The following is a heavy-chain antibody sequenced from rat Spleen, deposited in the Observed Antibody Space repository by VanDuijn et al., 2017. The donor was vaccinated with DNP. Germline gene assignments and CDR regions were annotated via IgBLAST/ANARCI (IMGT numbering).Heavy chain of an antibody. D-gene: IGHD1-6*01. CDR2: ISSGGDNT. Sequence: EVQLVESGGGLVQPGRSLKLSCAASGFTFSDYNMAWVRQAPKKGLEWVASISSGGDNTYYRDSVKGRFTVSREDAKSTLYLQMDSLRSEDTATYYCATHYGYPDYWGQGVMVTVSS. CDR1: GFTFSDYN. CDR3: ATHYGYPDY. J-gene: IGHJ2*01. V-gene: IGHV5S23*01.